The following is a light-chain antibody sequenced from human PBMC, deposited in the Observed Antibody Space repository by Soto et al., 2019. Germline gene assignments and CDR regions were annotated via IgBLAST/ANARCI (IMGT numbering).Light chain of an antibody. J-gene: IGLJ1*01. V-gene: IGLV2-11*01. CDR1: SSDVGGYNY. Sequence: QSALTQPRSVSGSPGQSVTISCTGTSSDVGGYNYVSWYQQHPGKAPKLMIYDVSKRPSGVPDRFSGSKSGNTASLTISGLQADDEADYYCYSYVGTYTFVFGTGTKVTVL. CDR3: YSYVGTYTFV. CDR2: DVS.